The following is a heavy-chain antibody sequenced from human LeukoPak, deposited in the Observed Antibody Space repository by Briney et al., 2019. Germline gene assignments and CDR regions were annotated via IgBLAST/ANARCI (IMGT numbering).Heavy chain of an antibody. CDR1: GGSISSYY. CDR2: IYHSGST. V-gene: IGHV4-38-2*02. CDR3: ARVEAYYYYMDV. D-gene: IGHD3-3*01. J-gene: IGHJ6*03. Sequence: SETLSLTCTVSGGSISSYYWGWIRQPPGKGLEWIGSIYHSGSTYYNPSLKSRVTISVDTSKNQFSLKLSSVTAADTAVYYCARVEAYYYYMDVWGKGTTVTVSS.